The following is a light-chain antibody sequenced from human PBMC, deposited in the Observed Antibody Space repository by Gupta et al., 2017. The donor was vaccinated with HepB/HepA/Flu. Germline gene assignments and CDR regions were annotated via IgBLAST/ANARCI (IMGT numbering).Light chain of an antibody. CDR2: EVS. CDR1: SSYVGSYNL. V-gene: IGLV2-23*02. CDR3: CSDAGSSTHVV. Sequence: QSALTQPASVSGSPGQSITISCTGTSSYVGSYNLVSWYQQHPGKAPKLMIYEVSKRPSGVSNRFAGSKSGNTASLTISGLQAEDEADYYCCSDAGSSTHVVFGGGTKLTVL. J-gene: IGLJ2*01.